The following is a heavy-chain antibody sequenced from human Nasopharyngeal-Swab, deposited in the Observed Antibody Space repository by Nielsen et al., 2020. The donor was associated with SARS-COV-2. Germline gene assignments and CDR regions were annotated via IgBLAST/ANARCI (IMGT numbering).Heavy chain of an antibody. Sequence: KVSCKGSGYSFTSYWIGWVRQMPGKGLEWMGIIYPGDSDTRYSPSFQGQVTISADKSISTAYLQWSSLKASDTAMYYCARLSGYSYGYVPHLWYFDLWGRGTLVTVSS. CDR1: GYSFTSYW. CDR3: ARLSGYSYGYVPHLWYFDL. J-gene: IGHJ2*01. CDR2: IYPGDSDT. D-gene: IGHD5-18*01. V-gene: IGHV5-51*01.